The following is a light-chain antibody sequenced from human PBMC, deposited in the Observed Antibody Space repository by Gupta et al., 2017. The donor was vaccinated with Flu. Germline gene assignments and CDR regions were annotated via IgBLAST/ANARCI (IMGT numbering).Light chain of an antibody. J-gene: IGKJ1*01. Sequence: VLTQSPLSLPVTPGEPASISCRSSQSLLHSNGYNYLDWYLQKPGQSPQLLIYLGSNRASGVPDRFSGSGSGTDFTLKISRVEAEDVGVYYCMQALQTPRTFGQGTKVEIK. V-gene: IGKV2-28*01. CDR1: QSLLHSNGYNY. CDR2: LGS. CDR3: MQALQTPRT.